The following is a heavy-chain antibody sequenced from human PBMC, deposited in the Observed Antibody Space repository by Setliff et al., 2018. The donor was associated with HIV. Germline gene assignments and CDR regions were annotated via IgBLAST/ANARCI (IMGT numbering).Heavy chain of an antibody. V-gene: IGHV4-59*08. J-gene: IGHJ4*02. CDR3: ARWHPPYGFWEEDY. CDR2: IYYSGNT. Sequence: SETLSLTCTVSGGSISSYYWSWIRQPPGKGLEWLGYIYYSGNTNYNPSFKSRVTISVDTSKNQFSLRVNSVTAADTAVYYCARWHPPYGFWEEDYWGQGTLVTVSS. D-gene: IGHD3-10*01. CDR1: GGSISSYY.